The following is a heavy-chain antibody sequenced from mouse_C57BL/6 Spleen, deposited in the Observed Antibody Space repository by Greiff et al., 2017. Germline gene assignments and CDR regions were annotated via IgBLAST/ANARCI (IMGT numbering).Heavy chain of an antibody. V-gene: IGHV1-82*01. Sequence: QVQLQQSGPELVKPGASVKISCKASGYAFSSSWMNWVKQRPGKGLEWIGRINPGDGDTNYNGKFKGKATLTADKSSSTAYMQLSSLTSEDSAVYYCANYFMDYWGQGTSVTVSS. CDR2: INPGDGDT. D-gene: IGHD1-1*01. CDR3: ANYFMDY. CDR1: GYAFSSSW. J-gene: IGHJ4*01.